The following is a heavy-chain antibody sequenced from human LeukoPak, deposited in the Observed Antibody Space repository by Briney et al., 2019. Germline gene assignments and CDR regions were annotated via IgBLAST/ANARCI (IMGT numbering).Heavy chain of an antibody. Sequence: GGSLRLSCEASGFIFSSYVMNWVRQAPGRGLEWVASINSGRSNTYYTESVKGRFTISRDDAKKTLYLQMDSLTVEDTAVYFCTRDFLAAGDYWGPGTRVTVS. D-gene: IGHD6-13*01. V-gene: IGHV3-21*01. CDR1: GFIFSSYV. J-gene: IGHJ4*02. CDR3: TRDFLAAGDY. CDR2: INSGRSNT.